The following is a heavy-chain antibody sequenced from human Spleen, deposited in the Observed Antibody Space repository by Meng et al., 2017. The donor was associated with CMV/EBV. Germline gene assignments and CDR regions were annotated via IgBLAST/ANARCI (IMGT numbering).Heavy chain of an antibody. J-gene: IGHJ4*02. CDR2: IFTTGTT. V-gene: IGHV3-53*01. D-gene: IGHD5-24*01. CDR1: GFTVSRDY. CDR3: ARLRRDGYTTQGVDY. Sequence: GESLKISCAASGFTVSRDYMNWVRQAPGKGLEWVSIIFTTGTTYYSDSVKGRFTISRDNSKNTMYLQMNSLRAEDTAVYYCARLRRDGYTTQGVDYWGQGTLVTVSS.